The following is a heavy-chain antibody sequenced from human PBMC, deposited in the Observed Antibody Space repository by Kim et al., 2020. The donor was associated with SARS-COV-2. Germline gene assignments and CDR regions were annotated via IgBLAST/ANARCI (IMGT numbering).Heavy chain of an antibody. J-gene: IGHJ4*02. V-gene: IGHV3-11*04. CDR2: ISSSGSTI. CDR3: ASFSLHHDYSPGY. CDR1: GFTFSDYY. D-gene: IGHD3-16*02. Sequence: GGSLRLSCAASGFTFSDYYMSWIRQAPGKGLEWVSYISSSGSTIYYADSVKGRFTISRDNAKNSLYLQMNSLRAEDTAVYYCASFSLHHDYSPGYWGQGTLVTVSS.